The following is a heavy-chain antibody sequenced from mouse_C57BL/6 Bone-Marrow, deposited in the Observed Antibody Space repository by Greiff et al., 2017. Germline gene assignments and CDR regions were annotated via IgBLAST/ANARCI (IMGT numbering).Heavy chain of an antibody. Sequence: VQLQQSGAELVRPGASVKLSCTASGFNIKDDYMHWVKQRPEQGLEWIGRIDPENGDTEYASKFQGKATLTADTSSTTAYLQLSSMTSEDSAVYYCTRSELWSSYLDYGGQGTTLTVSS. CDR2: IDPENGDT. D-gene: IGHD1-1*02. J-gene: IGHJ2*01. CDR1: GFNIKDDY. CDR3: TRSELWSSYLDY. V-gene: IGHV14-4*01.